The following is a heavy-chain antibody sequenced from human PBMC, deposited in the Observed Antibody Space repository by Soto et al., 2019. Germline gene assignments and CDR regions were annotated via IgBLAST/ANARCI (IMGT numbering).Heavy chain of an antibody. CDR3: AREWVAAAGYXFDY. CDR2: IYYSGST. D-gene: IGHD6-13*01. CDR1: GGSISSYY. Sequence: PSETLSLTCTVSGGSISSYYWSWIRQPPGKGLEWIGYIYYSGSTNYNPSLKSRVTISVDTSKNQFSLKLSSVTAADTAVYYCAREWVAAAGYXFDYWGQRTLVTVSS. J-gene: IGHJ4*02. V-gene: IGHV4-59*01.